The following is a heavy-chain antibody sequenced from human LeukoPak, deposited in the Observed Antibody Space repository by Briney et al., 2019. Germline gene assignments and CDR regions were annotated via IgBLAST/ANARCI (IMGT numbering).Heavy chain of an antibody. CDR2: INSDGSST. CDR3: ARGVYYYGSGSYYNIGFFVY. Sequence: GGSLRLSCAASGFTFSSYWMHWVRQAPGKGLVWVSRINSDGSSTSYADPVKGRFTISRDNAKNTLYLQMNSLRAEDTAVYYCARGVYYYGSGSYYNIGFFVYWGQGTLVTVSS. CDR1: GFTFSSYW. D-gene: IGHD3-10*01. V-gene: IGHV3-74*01. J-gene: IGHJ4*02.